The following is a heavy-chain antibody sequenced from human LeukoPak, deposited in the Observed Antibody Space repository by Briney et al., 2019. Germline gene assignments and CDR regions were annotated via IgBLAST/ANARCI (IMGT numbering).Heavy chain of an antibody. D-gene: IGHD1-1*01. CDR3: AKEGYAGNLFDP. CDR2: ISGNGNNK. J-gene: IGHJ5*02. CDR1: GFTFSTCA. V-gene: IGHV3-64*01. Sequence: GGSLRLSCAASGFTFSTCAMHWVRQAPGKGLEYVAAISGNGNNKYYANSVKGRFTISRDNSKNTLYLQMDSQRPEVMAVYYGAKEGYAGNLFDPWGQGTLVTVSS.